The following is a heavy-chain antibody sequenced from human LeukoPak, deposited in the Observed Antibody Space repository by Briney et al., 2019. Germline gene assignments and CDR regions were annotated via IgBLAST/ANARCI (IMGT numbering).Heavy chain of an antibody. CDR3: ERQFEQLVVPGEFDY. CDR1: GYSISSGYY. CDR2: IYHSGST. J-gene: IGHJ4*02. Sequence: SETLSLTCAVSGYSISSGYYWGWIRQPPGKGLEWIGSIYHSGSTYYNPSLKSRVTISVDTSKNQFSLKLSSVTAADTAVYYCERQFEQLVVPGEFDYWGQGTLVTVSS. D-gene: IGHD2-21*01. V-gene: IGHV4-38-2*01.